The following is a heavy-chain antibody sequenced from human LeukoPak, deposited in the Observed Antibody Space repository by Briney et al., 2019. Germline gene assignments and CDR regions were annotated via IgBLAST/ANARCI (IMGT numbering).Heavy chain of an antibody. Sequence: GSLRLSCAASGFTFSSYWMHWVRPAPGKGLVWVSRINSDGSTTTYADSVNGRITISRDNAKNSLYLQMNSLRDEDTAVYYCARDPYSGSYGDYYYYYMDVWGKGTTVTISS. CDR3: ARDPYSGSYGDYYYYYMDV. V-gene: IGHV3-74*01. J-gene: IGHJ6*03. CDR2: INSDGSTT. D-gene: IGHD1-26*01. CDR1: GFTFSSYW.